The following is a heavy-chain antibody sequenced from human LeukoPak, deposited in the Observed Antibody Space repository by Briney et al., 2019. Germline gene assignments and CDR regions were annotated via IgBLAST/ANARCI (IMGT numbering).Heavy chain of an antibody. Sequence: GGSLRLSCAASGFAFSSYAMSWVRQAPGKGLEWVSAISGSGGSTYYADSVKGRFTISRDNSKNTLYLQMNSLRAEDTAVYYCAKSREKAAAAPGGYWGQGTLVTVSS. CDR1: GFAFSSYA. D-gene: IGHD6-13*01. CDR2: ISGSGGST. V-gene: IGHV3-23*01. J-gene: IGHJ4*02. CDR3: AKSREKAAAAPGGY.